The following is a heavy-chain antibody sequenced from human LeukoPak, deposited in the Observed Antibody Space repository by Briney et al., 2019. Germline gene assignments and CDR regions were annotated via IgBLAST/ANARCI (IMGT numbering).Heavy chain of an antibody. V-gene: IGHV3-74*01. Sequence: GGSLRLSCTASGFTFSSFWMQWVRQVPGKGLVWLSHISPDGTKNNYAGLVEGRFTISRDNAKNTLYLQMNSLGAEDTAVYFCARGLDYGYGFVFWGQGALVTVSS. CDR2: ISPDGTKN. J-gene: IGHJ4*02. CDR1: GFTFSSFW. D-gene: IGHD4-17*01. CDR3: ARGLDYGYGFVF.